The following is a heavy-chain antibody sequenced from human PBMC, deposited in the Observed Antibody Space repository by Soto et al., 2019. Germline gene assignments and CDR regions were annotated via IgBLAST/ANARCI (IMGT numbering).Heavy chain of an antibody. CDR1: GYTFTSYG. Sequence: QVQLVQSGAEVKKPGASVKVSCKASGYTFTSYGISWVRQAPGQGLEWLGWISAYNGSTNYAQKLQGRVTMTTDTSTSTAYMELRSLRSDDTAVYYCARGWAGYCSGVSCPIDYWGQGTLVTVSS. V-gene: IGHV1-18*01. CDR3: ARGWAGYCSGVSCPIDY. J-gene: IGHJ4*02. CDR2: ISAYNGST. D-gene: IGHD2-15*01.